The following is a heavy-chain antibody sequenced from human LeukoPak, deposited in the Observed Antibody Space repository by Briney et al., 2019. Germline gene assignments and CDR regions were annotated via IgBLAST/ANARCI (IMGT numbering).Heavy chain of an antibody. Sequence: GGSLRLSCAASGFTFSSYAMHWVRQAPGKGLEWVAVISYDGSNKYYADSVKGRFTISRDNSKNTLYLQMNSLRAEDTAVYYCARGDPLTSQGCGDCYPNFDSWGQGTLVTVSS. CDR3: ARGDPLTSQGCGDCYPNFDS. V-gene: IGHV3-30-3*01. CDR2: ISYDGSNK. D-gene: IGHD2-21*02. CDR1: GFTFSSYA. J-gene: IGHJ4*02.